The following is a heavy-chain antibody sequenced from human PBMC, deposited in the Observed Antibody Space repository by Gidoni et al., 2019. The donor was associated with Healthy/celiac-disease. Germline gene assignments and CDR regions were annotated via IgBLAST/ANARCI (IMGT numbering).Heavy chain of an antibody. Sequence: QVQLVQSGAEVKKPGSSVKVSCKASGGTFSSYAISWVRQARGQGLEWMGGITPIFGTANDAQKCHGRVTITADKSTSTADMELSSLRSEDTAVYYCARISSGYYYYWGQGTLVTVSS. CDR3: ARISSGYYYY. V-gene: IGHV1-69*06. CDR1: GGTFSSYA. CDR2: ITPIFGTA. D-gene: IGHD3-22*01. J-gene: IGHJ4*02.